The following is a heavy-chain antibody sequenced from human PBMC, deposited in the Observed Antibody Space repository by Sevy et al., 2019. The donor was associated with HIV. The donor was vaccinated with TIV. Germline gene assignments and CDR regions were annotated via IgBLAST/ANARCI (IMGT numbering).Heavy chain of an antibody. V-gene: IGHV4-34*01. J-gene: IGHJ6*03. Sequence: SGTLSLTCAVYGGSFIDYSWSWIRQPPGKGLEWIGEINKHTGSANYSPSLKSRVIISVDTSKNQISLRLSSVSAADTALYYCARERTDYYYYVDVWGQGTAVTVSS. CDR1: GGSFIDYS. CDR3: ARERTDYYYYVDV. CDR2: INKHTGSA. D-gene: IGHD2-2*01.